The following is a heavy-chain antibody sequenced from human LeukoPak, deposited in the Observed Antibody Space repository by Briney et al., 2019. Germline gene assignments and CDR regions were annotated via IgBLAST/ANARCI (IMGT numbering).Heavy chain of an antibody. V-gene: IGHV1-18*01. CDR2: ISAYNGNT. J-gene: IGHJ6*03. CDR3: ARGQRGPTPYYMDV. Sequence: APVKVSCKASGGTFSSYAISWVRQAPGQGLEWMGWISAYNGNTNYAQKLQGRVTMTTDTSTSTAYMELRSLRSDDTAVYYCARGQRGPTPYYMDVWGKGTTVTVSS. D-gene: IGHD1-1*01. CDR1: GGTFSSYA.